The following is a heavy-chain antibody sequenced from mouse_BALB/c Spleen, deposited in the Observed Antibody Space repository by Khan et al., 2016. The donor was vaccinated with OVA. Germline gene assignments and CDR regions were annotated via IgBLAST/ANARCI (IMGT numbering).Heavy chain of an antibody. V-gene: IGHV2-6-4*01. Sequence: QVQLKQSGPGLVAPSQSLSITCSVSGFSLSRYNIHWVRQPPGKGLEWLGMIWGGGGTDYNSTLKSRLTISKDNSESQVFLKMNSLQTDDTAMYYRARAYYTFDCYYAMDYWGQGTLVTVSS. CDR2: IWGGGGT. D-gene: IGHD2-12*01. CDR3: ARAYYTFDCYYAMDY. CDR1: GFSLSRYN. J-gene: IGHJ4*01.